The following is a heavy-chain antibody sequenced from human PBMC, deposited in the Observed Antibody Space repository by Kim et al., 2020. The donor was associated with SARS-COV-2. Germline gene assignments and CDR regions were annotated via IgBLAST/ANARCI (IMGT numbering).Heavy chain of an antibody. V-gene: IGHV3-23*01. J-gene: IGHJ4*02. Sequence: GGSLRLSCAASGFTFSSYAMSWVRQAPGKRLEWVSAISGSGGSTFYADSVKGRFTISRDNSKNTLYLQMISLRAEDTAVYYCAKQVVVVAPSRFDCWGQGTLVTVSS. CDR2: ISGSGGST. CDR1: GFTFSSYA. CDR3: AKQVVVVAPSRFDC. D-gene: IGHD2-15*01.